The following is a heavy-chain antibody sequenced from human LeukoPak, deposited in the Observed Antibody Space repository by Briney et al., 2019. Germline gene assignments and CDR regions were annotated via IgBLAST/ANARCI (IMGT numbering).Heavy chain of an antibody. CDR1: GGTFSSYA. V-gene: IGHV1-69*13. CDR3: ASGYCSTTSCYVNPYFDY. CDR2: IIRIFSTT. D-gene: IGHD2-2*03. Sequence: SVRVSCKASGGTFSSYAIHWVRQAAGQGLEWMGGIIRIFSTTNYAQKFQGRVTISADESTSTAYMELSSLRSEDTAVYYCASGYCSTTSCYVNPYFDYWGQGTLVTVSS. J-gene: IGHJ4*02.